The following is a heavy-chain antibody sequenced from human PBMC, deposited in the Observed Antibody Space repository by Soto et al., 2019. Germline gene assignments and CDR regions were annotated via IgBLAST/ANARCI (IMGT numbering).Heavy chain of an antibody. CDR1: GYTFTSYA. D-gene: IGHD2-15*01. CDR2: INAGNGNT. Sequence: AASVKVSCKASGYTFTSYAMHWVRQAPGQRLEWMGWINAGNGNTKYSQKFQGRVTITRDTSASTAYMELSSLRSEDTAVYYCARERCSGGSCYSVWFDPWGQGPLVTVSS. CDR3: ARERCSGGSCYSVWFDP. V-gene: IGHV1-3*01. J-gene: IGHJ5*02.